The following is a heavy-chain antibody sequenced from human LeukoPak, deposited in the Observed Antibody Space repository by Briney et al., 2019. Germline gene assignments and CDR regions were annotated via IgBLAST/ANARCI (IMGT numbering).Heavy chain of an antibody. CDR3: VTYYFDSSGPKKNY. CDR1: GGSIRNSSFY. D-gene: IGHD3-22*01. CDR2: IYNSGTT. Sequence: PSETLSLTCAVSGGSIRNSSFYWGWIRQPPGKGLEWIASIYNSGTTYYNPSLKSRVTISVDTSKKQFSLKLSSVTAADTAVYYCVTYYFDSSGPKKNYWGQGTLVTVSS. J-gene: IGHJ4*02. V-gene: IGHV4-39*07.